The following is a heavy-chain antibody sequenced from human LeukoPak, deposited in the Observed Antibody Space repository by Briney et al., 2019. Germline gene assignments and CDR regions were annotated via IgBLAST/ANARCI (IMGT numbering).Heavy chain of an antibody. CDR2: VYDSGST. J-gene: IGHJ4*02. Sequence: SETLSLTCTVSGGSIRRSYCYWGWNRQTPGKGLEWIGSVYDSGSTQYSPSLKSRLTVSVDTSKNQFSLNLTSVTATDTAVYYCARSPLPYGAGRGYFDFWGRGTLVTVSS. D-gene: IGHD3-10*01. V-gene: IGHV4-39*01. CDR3: ARSPLPYGAGRGYFDF. CDR1: GGSIRRSYCY.